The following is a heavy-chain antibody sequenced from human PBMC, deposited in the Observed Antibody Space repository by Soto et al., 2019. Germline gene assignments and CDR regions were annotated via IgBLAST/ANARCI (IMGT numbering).Heavy chain of an antibody. CDR2: IYYSGST. CDR1: GGSISSSSYY. D-gene: IGHD6-13*01. V-gene: IGHV4-39*01. J-gene: IGHJ4*02. CDR3: ARLSIAAAGTGTD. Sequence: SETLSLTCTVSGGSISSSSYYWGWIRQPPGKGLEWIGSIYYSGSTYYNPSLKSRVTISVDTSKNQFSLKLSSVTAADTAVYYCARLSIAAAGTGTDWGQGTLVTVSS.